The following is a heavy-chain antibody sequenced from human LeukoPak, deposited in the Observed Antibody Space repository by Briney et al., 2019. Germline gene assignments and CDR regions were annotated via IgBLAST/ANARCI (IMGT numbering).Heavy chain of an antibody. CDR3: AKVGTTVVTPSYWYFDL. V-gene: IGHV3-23*01. Sequence: GGSLRLSCAASGFTLISSAMSWVRQAPGKGLEWVSSISISGDDTYYADSVKGRFTISRDNSKNTLYLQMNSLRAEDSAVYYCAKVGTTVVTPSYWYFDLWGRGTLVTVSS. CDR1: GFTLISSA. J-gene: IGHJ2*01. CDR2: ISISGDDT. D-gene: IGHD4-23*01.